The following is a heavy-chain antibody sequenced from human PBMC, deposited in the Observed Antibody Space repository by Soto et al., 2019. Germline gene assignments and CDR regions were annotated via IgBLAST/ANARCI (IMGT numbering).Heavy chain of an antibody. CDR1: GGTFSTYG. CDR2: IIPIFGTT. CDR3: ASGGLRVFYSPLRIQP. Sequence: QVQLVQSGAEVKKPGSSVKVSCKSSGGTFSTYGFFWVRQAPGQGLEWMGGIIPIFGTTNYAQKFQDRVTITTDESTSTVYMAPTSLTSDDTAVYYWASGGLRVFYSPLRIQPWGERTLVTVSS. J-gene: IGHJ5*02. V-gene: IGHV1-69*01. D-gene: IGHD2-15*01.